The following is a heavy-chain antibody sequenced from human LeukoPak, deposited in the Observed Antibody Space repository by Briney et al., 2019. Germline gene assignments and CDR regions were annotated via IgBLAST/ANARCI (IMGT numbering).Heavy chain of an antibody. D-gene: IGHD6-13*01. CDR3: ARAPSNWFFDY. CDR2: IYYSGST. J-gene: IGHJ4*02. V-gene: IGHV4-39*07. Sequence: SETLSLTCTVSGGSISSSSYYWGWIRQPPEKGLEWIGSIYYSGSTYYNPSLKSRVTISVDTSKNQFSLKLSSVTAADTAVYYCARAPSNWFFDYWGQGTLVTVSS. CDR1: GGSISSSSYY.